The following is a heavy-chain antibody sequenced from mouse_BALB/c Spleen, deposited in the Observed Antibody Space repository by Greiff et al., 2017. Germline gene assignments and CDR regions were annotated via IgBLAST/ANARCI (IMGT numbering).Heavy chain of an antibody. D-gene: IGHD2-4*01. CDR3: TRSRDYDLFAY. CDR2: INPSNGGT. V-gene: IGHV1S81*02. Sequence: QVQLQQPGAELVKPGASVKLSCKASGYTFTSYYMYWVKQRPGQGLEWIGGINPSNGGTNFNEKFKSKATLTVDKSSSTAYMQLSSLTSEDSAVYYCTRSRDYDLFAYWGQGTLVTVSA. CDR1: GYTFTSYY. J-gene: IGHJ3*01.